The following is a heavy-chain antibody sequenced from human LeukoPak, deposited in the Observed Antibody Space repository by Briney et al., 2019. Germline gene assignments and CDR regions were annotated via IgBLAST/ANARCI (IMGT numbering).Heavy chain of an antibody. CDR3: ARAFGSGSQVINYFDF. Sequence: GGSLRLSCAASGFTFITYWMHWVRQAPGKGLVWVSSINSDGSTTTYADSVKGRFTISRDNAKNRVYLQMNSLRAEDTAVYYCARAFGSGSQVINYFDFWGQGTLVTVSS. D-gene: IGHD3-10*01. V-gene: IGHV3-74*01. CDR2: INSDGSTT. CDR1: GFTFITYW. J-gene: IGHJ4*02.